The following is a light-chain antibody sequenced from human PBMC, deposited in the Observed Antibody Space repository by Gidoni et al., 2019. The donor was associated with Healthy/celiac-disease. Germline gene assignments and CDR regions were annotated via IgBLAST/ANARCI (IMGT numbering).Light chain of an antibody. Sequence: EIVLTQSPATLSVSPGERATLSCRASQSVSSNLAWSQQKPGQAPRLLIYGASTRAAGIPARCSGSGSGAEFTLTISSLQSEDFAVYYCQQYNNWPPLTFGGGTKVEIK. J-gene: IGKJ4*01. CDR2: GAS. CDR3: QQYNNWPPLT. V-gene: IGKV3-15*01. CDR1: QSVSSN.